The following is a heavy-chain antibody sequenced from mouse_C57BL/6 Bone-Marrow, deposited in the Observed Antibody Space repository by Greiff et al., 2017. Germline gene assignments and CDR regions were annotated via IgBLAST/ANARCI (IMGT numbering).Heavy chain of an antibody. CDR1: GFNIKDYY. J-gene: IGHJ1*03. V-gene: IGHV14-1*01. Sequence: VHVKQSGAELVRPGASVKLSCTASGFNIKDYYMHWVKQRPEQGLEWIGRIDPEDGDTEYAPKFQGKATMTADPSSNTAYLQLSSLTSEDTAVYYCTLYGPNWYFDVWGTGTTVTVSS. D-gene: IGHD1-1*01. CDR2: IDPEDGDT. CDR3: TLYGPNWYFDV.